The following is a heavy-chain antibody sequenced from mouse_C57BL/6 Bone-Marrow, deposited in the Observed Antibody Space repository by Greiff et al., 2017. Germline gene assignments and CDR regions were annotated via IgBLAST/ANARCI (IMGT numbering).Heavy chain of an antibody. CDR2: ISSGGDYI. Sequence: VTLVASGDGLVKPGGSLKLSCAASGFTFSSYAMSWVRKTPEKRLEWVAYISSGGDYIYYADTVKGRFPISRDNARNTMYLQMSSLKSEDTAMYYCTRETTVWYFDVWGTGTTVTVSS. CDR3: TRETTVWYFDV. V-gene: IGHV5-9-1*02. J-gene: IGHJ1*03. CDR1: GFTFSSYA. D-gene: IGHD2-12*01.